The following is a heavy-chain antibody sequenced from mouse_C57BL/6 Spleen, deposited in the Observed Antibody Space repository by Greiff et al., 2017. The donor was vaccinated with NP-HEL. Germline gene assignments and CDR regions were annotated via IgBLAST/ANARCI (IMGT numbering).Heavy chain of an antibody. D-gene: IGHD1-1*01. CDR3: ARGGYYGSSDY. CDR1: GYAFTNYL. Sequence: VMLVESGAELVRPGTSVKVSCKASGYAFTNYLIEWVKQRPGQGLEWIGVINPGSGGTNYNEKFKGKATLTADKSSSTAYMQLSSLTSEDSAVYFCARGGYYGSSDYWGQGTTLTVSS. CDR2: INPGSGGT. J-gene: IGHJ2*01. V-gene: IGHV1-54*01.